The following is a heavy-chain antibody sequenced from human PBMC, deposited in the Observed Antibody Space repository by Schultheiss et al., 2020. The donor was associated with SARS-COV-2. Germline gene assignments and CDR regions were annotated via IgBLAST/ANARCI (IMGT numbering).Heavy chain of an antibody. Sequence: ESLKISCAASGFSFSSYDMHWVRQATGKGLEWIGEISHNGSTKYNPSLESRVAISVDTSKNQFSLNLSSVTAADTAVYYCARSLTAMGEFDPWGQGTLVTVSS. CDR3: ARSLTAMGEFDP. V-gene: IGHV4-34*01. D-gene: IGHD5-18*01. CDR1: GFSFSSYD. J-gene: IGHJ5*02. CDR2: ISHNGST.